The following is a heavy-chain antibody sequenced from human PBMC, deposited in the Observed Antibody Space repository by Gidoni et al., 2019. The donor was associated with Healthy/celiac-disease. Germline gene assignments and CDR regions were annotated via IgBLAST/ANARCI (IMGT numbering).Heavy chain of an antibody. CDR2: INHSGST. CDR3: ARGAGTYSSVWYTAHGAFDI. CDR1: GGSFSGYY. D-gene: IGHD6-19*01. J-gene: IGHJ3*02. V-gene: IGHV4-34*01. Sequence: VQLQQWGAGLLKPSETLSLTCAVYGGSFSGYYWRWIRQPPGKGLEWIVEINHSGSTNYNPSLKSRVTISVDTSKNQFSLKLSSVTAADTAVYYCARGAGTYSSVWYTAHGAFDIWGQGTMVTVFS.